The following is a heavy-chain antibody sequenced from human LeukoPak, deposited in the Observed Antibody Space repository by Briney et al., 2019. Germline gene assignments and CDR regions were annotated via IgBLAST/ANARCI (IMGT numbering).Heavy chain of an antibody. Sequence: GASVKVSCKASGGTFSSYAISWVRQAPGQGLEWMGGIIPIFGTANYAQKFQGRVTITADESTSTAYMELSSLRSEDTAVYYCARSPDYDILTGYSPYNWFDPWGQGTLVTVSS. CDR3: ARSPDYDILTGYSPYNWFDP. CDR1: GGTFSSYA. D-gene: IGHD3-9*01. V-gene: IGHV1-69*01. CDR2: IIPIFGTA. J-gene: IGHJ5*02.